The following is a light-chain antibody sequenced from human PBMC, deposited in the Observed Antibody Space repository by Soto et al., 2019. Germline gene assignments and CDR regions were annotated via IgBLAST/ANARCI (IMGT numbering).Light chain of an antibody. CDR1: QSVRTT. J-gene: IGKJ1*01. CDR3: QQYTDWPTT. CDR2: DAS. Sequence: EIVMTQSPATLSVSPGERATLSCRASQSVRTTVAWYQQRHGQAPRLLIYDASTRATGVPARFSGGGSGTDFTLTVTSLQSEDFGIYYCQQYTDWPTTFGQGTKVEI. V-gene: IGKV3-15*01.